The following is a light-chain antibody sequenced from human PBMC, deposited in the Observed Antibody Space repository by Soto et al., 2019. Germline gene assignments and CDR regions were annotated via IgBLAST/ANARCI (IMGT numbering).Light chain of an antibody. CDR3: LQDYNYPWT. J-gene: IGKJ1*01. Sequence: DIQMTQSPSTLSASVGDRVTITCRASQTISGWLVWYQQRPGKAPKLLIYAASSLQSGVPSRFSGSGSGTDFTLTISSLQPEDFATYYCLQDYNYPWTFGQGTKVDIK. V-gene: IGKV1-5*01. CDR1: QTISGW. CDR2: AAS.